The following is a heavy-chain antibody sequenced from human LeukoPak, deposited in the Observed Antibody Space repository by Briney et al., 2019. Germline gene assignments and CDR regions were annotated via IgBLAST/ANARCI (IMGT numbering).Heavy chain of an antibody. CDR2: IIPIFGTA. D-gene: IGHD4-11*01. CDR1: GGTFSSYA. V-gene: IGHV1-69*13. Sequence: SVKVSCKASGGTFSSYAISWVRQTPGQGLEWMGGIIPIFGTANYAQKFQGRVTITADESTSTAYMELSSLRSEDTAVYYWARATVTTKGPFDYWGQGTLVTVSS. J-gene: IGHJ4*02. CDR3: ARATVTTKGPFDY.